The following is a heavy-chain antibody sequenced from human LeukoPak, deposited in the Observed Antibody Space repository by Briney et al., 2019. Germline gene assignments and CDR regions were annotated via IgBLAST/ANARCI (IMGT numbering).Heavy chain of an antibody. Sequence: SETLSLTCTVSGGSISSGGYYWSWIRQHPGKGLEWIGYIYYSGSTYYNPSLKSRVTISVDTSKNQFSLKLTSVTAADTAVYFCARAGGFFSPFGYWGQGTLVTVSS. D-gene: IGHD3-3*01. V-gene: IGHV4-31*03. J-gene: IGHJ4*02. CDR2: IYYSGST. CDR3: ARAGGFFSPFGY. CDR1: GGSISSGGYY.